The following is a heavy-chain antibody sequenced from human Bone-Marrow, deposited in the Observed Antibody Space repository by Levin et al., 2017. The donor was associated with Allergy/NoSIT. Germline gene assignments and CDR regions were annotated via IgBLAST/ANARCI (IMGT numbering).Heavy chain of an antibody. CDR2: IWYDGSNK. D-gene: IGHD2-8*01. V-gene: IGHV3-33*01. CDR1: GFTFSSYG. J-gene: IGHJ6*02. CDR3: ARDSLALGYCTNGVCYGRAYYYYGMDV. Sequence: GESLKISCAASGFTFSSYGMHWVRQAPGKGLEWVAVIWYDGSNKYYADSVKGRFTISRDNSKNTLYLQMNSLRAEDTAVYYCARDSLALGYCTNGVCYGRAYYYYGMDVWGQGTTVTVSS.